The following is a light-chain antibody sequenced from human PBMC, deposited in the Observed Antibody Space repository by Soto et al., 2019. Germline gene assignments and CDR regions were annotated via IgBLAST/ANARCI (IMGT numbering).Light chain of an antibody. CDR2: GAS. J-gene: IGKJ5*01. CDR1: QSVGSNY. Sequence: EIVLTQSPGTLSLSPGERATLSCRASQSVGSNYLAWYQQTPGQAPRLLIHGASAMATGIPDRFSGSGSGTDVTLTLSRLESEDSAVYYCHQYASSPLTFGQGTRLEIK. V-gene: IGKV3-20*01. CDR3: HQYASSPLT.